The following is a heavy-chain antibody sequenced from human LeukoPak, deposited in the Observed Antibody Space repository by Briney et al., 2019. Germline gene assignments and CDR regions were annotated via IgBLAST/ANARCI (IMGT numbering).Heavy chain of an antibody. CDR3: ARDSGSYPD. CDR2: IYYSGST. D-gene: IGHD1-26*01. CDR1: GGSISSYY. Sequence: SETLSLTCTVSGGSISSYYWSWIRQPPGKGLEWIGSIYYSGSTYYNPSLKSRVTISVDTSKNQFSLKLSSVTAADTAVYYCARDSGSYPDWGQGTLVTVSS. V-gene: IGHV4-59*12. J-gene: IGHJ4*02.